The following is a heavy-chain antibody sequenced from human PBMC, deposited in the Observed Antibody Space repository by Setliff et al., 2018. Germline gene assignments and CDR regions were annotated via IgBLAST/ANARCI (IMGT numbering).Heavy chain of an antibody. CDR2: TYYGGNT. CDR1: GASISGNSYY. V-gene: IGHV4-39*01. CDR3: ARTGTYRYFDY. J-gene: IGHJ4*02. D-gene: IGHD1-1*01. Sequence: PSETLSLTCTVSGASISGNSYYWAWIRQPPGKGLEWIASTYYGGNTYYNPSLKSRVTMSVDTSKSQFSLKLRSVTAADTAVYYCARTGTYRYFDYWGQGALVTVSS.